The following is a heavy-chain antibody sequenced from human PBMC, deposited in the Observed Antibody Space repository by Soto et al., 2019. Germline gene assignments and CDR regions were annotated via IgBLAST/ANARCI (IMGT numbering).Heavy chain of an antibody. Sequence: QVQLVESGGGVVQPGRSLRLSCAASGFTFSSYAMHWVRQAPGKGLEWVAVISNEGSNKYYADSVKGRFTISRDNSKNTLYLQMNSLRAEDTAVYYCARDRVGTIAVAGIFDYWGQGTLVTVSS. J-gene: IGHJ4*02. D-gene: IGHD6-19*01. CDR1: GFTFSSYA. CDR2: ISNEGSNK. CDR3: ARDRVGTIAVAGIFDY. V-gene: IGHV3-30-3*01.